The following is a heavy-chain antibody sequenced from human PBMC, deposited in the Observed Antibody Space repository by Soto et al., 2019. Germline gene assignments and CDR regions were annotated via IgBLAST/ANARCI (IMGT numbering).Heavy chain of an antibody. V-gene: IGHV1-69*13. J-gene: IGHJ6*02. CDR2: IIPIFGTA. D-gene: IGHD4-4*01. Sequence: SVKVSCKASGGTFSSYAISWVRQAPGQGLEWMGGIIPIFGTANYAQKFQGRVTTTADESTSTAYMELSSLRSEDTAVYYCAIPYYSNPFYFYYGMDVWGQGTTVTVSS. CDR3: AIPYYSNPFYFYYGMDV. CDR1: GGTFSSYA.